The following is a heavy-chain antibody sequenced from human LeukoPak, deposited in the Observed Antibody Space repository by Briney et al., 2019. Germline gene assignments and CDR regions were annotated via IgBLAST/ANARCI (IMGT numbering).Heavy chain of an antibody. CDR3: ARNSYDFWSGYPFVGY. D-gene: IGHD3-3*01. Sequence: ASVKVSCTASGYTFTSYDINWVRQATGQGLEWMGWMNPNSGNTGYAQKFQGRVTMTRNTSISTAYMELSSLRSEDTAVYYCARNSYDFWSGYPFVGYWGQGTLVTVSS. J-gene: IGHJ4*02. V-gene: IGHV1-8*01. CDR2: MNPNSGNT. CDR1: GYTFTSYD.